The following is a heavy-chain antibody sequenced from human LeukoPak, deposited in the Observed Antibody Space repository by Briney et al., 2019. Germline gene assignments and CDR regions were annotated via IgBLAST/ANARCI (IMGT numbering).Heavy chain of an antibody. Sequence: PSETLSLTCAVSGGSITSSKWWTWVRQPPGKGLEWIGESYHSGSTNYNPSLKSRVTISVDKSKKQFSLKLSSVTAADTAVYYCARGQLGSGMDDPWGQGTLVTVSS. CDR2: SYHSGST. CDR1: GGSITSSKW. CDR3: ARGQLGSGMDDP. D-gene: IGHD3-10*02. J-gene: IGHJ5*02. V-gene: IGHV4-4*02.